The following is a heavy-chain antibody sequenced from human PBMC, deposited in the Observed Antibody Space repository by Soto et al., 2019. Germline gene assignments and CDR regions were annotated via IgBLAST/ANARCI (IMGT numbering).Heavy chain of an antibody. J-gene: IGHJ5*02. CDR2: IYYSGST. Sequence: QVQLQESGPGLVKPSETLSLTCTVSGGSVSSGSYYWSWIRQPPGKGLEWIGYIYYSGSTNYNPSLKSRVTISVDTSKNQFSLKLSSVTAADTAVYYCARGWEPTNWFDPWGQGTLVTVSS. CDR1: GGSVSSGSYY. D-gene: IGHD1-26*01. V-gene: IGHV4-61*01. CDR3: ARGWEPTNWFDP.